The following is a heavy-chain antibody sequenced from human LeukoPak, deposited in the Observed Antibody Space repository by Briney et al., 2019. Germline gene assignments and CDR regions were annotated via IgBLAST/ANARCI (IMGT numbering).Heavy chain of an antibody. V-gene: IGHV3-48*03. D-gene: IGHD3-9*01. CDR3: ARDDLLRYFDWSRYYYYYYGMDV. Sequence: GGSLRLSCAASGFTFSSYEMNWVRQAPGKGLEWVSYISSRGSTIYYADSVKGRFTISRDNAKNSLYLQMNSLRAEDTAVYYCARDDLLRYFDWSRYYYYYYGMDVWGKGTTVTVSS. J-gene: IGHJ6*04. CDR1: GFTFSSYE. CDR2: ISSRGSTI.